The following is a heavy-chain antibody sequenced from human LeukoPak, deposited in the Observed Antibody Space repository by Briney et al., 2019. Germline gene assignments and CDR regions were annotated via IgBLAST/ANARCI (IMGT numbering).Heavy chain of an antibody. CDR3: ARRVYSSGWYGIDY. J-gene: IGHJ4*02. CDR1: GYTSTSYA. Sequence: ASVTVSCKASGYTSTSYAMHWVRQAPGQRLEWMGWINAGNGNTKYSQKFQGRVTITRDTSASTAYMELSSLRSEDTAVYYCARRVYSSGWYGIDYWGQGTLVTVSS. V-gene: IGHV1-3*01. CDR2: INAGNGNT. D-gene: IGHD6-19*01.